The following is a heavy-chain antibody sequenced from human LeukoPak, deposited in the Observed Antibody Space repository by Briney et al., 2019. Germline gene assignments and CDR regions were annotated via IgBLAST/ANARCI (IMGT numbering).Heavy chain of an antibody. CDR2: IIPILGIA. D-gene: IGHD2-2*01. CDR3: ASIPDQLQNKAIWDY. Sequence: SVKVSCKASGGTFSSYAISWVRQAPGQGLAWMGRIIPILGIANYAQKFQGRVTITADKSTSTAYMELSSLRSEDTAVYYCASIPDQLQNKAIWDYWGQGTLVTVSS. V-gene: IGHV1-69*04. CDR1: GGTFSSYA. J-gene: IGHJ4*02.